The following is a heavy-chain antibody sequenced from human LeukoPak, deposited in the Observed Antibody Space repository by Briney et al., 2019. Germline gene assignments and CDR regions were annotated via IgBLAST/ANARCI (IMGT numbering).Heavy chain of an antibody. V-gene: IGHV4-39*07. J-gene: IGHJ4*02. CDR1: GGSISSSSYY. CDR2: IYYSGST. Sequence: SETLSLTCTVSGGSISSSSYYWGWIRQPPGKGLEWIGSIYYSGSTYYNPSLKSRVTISVDTSKNQFSLKLSSVTAADTAVYYCARDASGGWLNLPFDYWGQGTLVTVSS. CDR3: ARDASGGWLNLPFDY. D-gene: IGHD5-12*01.